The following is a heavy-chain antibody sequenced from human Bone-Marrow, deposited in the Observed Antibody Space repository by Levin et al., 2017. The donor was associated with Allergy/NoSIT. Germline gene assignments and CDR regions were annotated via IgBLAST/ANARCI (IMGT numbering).Heavy chain of an antibody. CDR2: INPSGGST. CDR3: ARGPKHVLRYFDWLFFELLAPLSIDY. Sequence: GESLKISCQASGYTFTSYYMHWVRQAPGQGLEWMGIINPSGGSTSYAQKFQGRVTMTRDTFTSTVYMELSSLRSEDTAVYYCARGPKHVLRYFDWLFFELLAPLSIDYWGQGTLVTVSS. CDR1: GYTFTSYY. V-gene: IGHV1-46*03. D-gene: IGHD3-9*01. J-gene: IGHJ4*02.